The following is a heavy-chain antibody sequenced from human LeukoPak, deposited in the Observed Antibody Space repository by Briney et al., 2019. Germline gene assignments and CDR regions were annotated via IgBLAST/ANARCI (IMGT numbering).Heavy chain of an antibody. Sequence: SETLSLTCTVSGYSISSGYYWGWIRQPPGKGLEWIGSIYHSGSTYYNPSLKSRVTISVDTSKNQFSLKLSSVTAADTAVYYCARVEGYYDSSGYRIDAFDIWGQGTMVTVSS. V-gene: IGHV4-38-2*02. J-gene: IGHJ3*02. CDR3: ARVEGYYDSSGYRIDAFDI. CDR2: IYHSGST. D-gene: IGHD3-22*01. CDR1: GYSISSGYY.